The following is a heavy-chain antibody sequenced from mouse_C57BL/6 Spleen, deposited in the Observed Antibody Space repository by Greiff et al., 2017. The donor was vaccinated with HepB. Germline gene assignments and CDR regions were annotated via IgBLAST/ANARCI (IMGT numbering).Heavy chain of an antibody. CDR1: GFTFSSYA. CDR2: ISSGGDYI. V-gene: IGHV5-9-1*02. Sequence: EVKLMESGEGLVKPGGSLKLSCAASGFTFSSYAMSWVRQTPEKRLEWVAYISSGGDYISYADAVKGRFTISRDNARHTLYLQMSSLKSEDTAMYYSTRGVVYYEYDEAAMDDWGQGTSVTVSS. CDR3: TRGVVYYEYDEAAMDD. D-gene: IGHD2-4*01. J-gene: IGHJ4*01.